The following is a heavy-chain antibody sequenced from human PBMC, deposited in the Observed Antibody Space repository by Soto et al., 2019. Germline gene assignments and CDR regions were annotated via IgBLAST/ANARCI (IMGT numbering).Heavy chain of an antibody. J-gene: IGHJ4*02. CDR3: AKGKGSSSFYYSDY. CDR1: VFTFSSYA. Sequence: GGSLRLSCAASVFTFSSYAMSWVRQGPGKGLEWVADISGSGGRTNDADSVKGRFTISRDNSKNTLYLQMNSLIAEDTAVYYCAKGKGSSSFYYSDYPGQAKLVTVSS. CDR2: ISGSGGRT. D-gene: IGHD6-6*01. V-gene: IGHV3-23*01.